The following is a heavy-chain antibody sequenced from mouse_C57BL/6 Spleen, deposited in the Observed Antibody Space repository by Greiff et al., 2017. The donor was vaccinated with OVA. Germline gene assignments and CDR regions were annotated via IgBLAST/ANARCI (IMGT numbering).Heavy chain of an antibody. CDR2: IDPETGGT. CDR1: GYTFTDYE. D-gene: IGHD1-1*01. V-gene: IGHV1-15*01. Sequence: VQLQQSGAELVRPGASVTLSCKASGYTFTDYEMHWVKQTPVHGLEWIGAIDPETGGTAYNQKFKGKAILTADKSSSTAYMELRSLTSEDSAFYYCTRLYQPTPTGVATGDYWGQGTTLTVSS. CDR3: TRLYQPTPTGVATGDY. J-gene: IGHJ2*01.